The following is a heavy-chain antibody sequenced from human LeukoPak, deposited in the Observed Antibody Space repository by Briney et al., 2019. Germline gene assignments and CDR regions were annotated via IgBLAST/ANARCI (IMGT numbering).Heavy chain of an antibody. CDR1: GFTFSTYS. CDR2: IGSSSKYI. CDR3: ATDRVVGATRGDFDY. Sequence: GGSLRLSCAASGFTFSTYSMAWVRQTPGKGLEWVSSIGSSSKYIYYADSVKGRFTISRDNTQNSLFLQMNSLRVGDTAVYYCATDRVVGATRGDFDYWSQGTLVTVSS. D-gene: IGHD1-26*01. V-gene: IGHV3-21*01. J-gene: IGHJ4*02.